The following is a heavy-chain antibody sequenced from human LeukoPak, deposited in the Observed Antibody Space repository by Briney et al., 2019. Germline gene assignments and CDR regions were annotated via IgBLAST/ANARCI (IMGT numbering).Heavy chain of an antibody. CDR2: ISGSGGST. Sequence: GSLRLSFAASGXTFSNYAMNWVRQAPGRGLEWVSAISGSGGSTYYADSVKGRFTISRDNSKNTLYLQMNSLRAEDTAVYYCAKDLAGSGSYSFDYWGQGTLVTVSS. V-gene: IGHV3-23*01. D-gene: IGHD1-26*01. CDR3: AKDLAGSGSYSFDY. J-gene: IGHJ4*02. CDR1: GXTFSNYA.